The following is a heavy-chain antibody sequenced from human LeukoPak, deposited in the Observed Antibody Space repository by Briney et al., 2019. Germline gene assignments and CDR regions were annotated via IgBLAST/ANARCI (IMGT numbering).Heavy chain of an antibody. V-gene: IGHV1-2*02. J-gene: IGHJ5*02. Sequence: ASVKVSCKASGYTFTGYYMHWVRQAPGQGLEWMGRISPNTGDTTYAQKFQGRVTMTTDTSTTTAYMELRSLRSDDTAVYYCARLRLGELSLGFDPWGQGTLVTVSS. CDR3: ARLRLGELSLGFDP. CDR2: ISPNTGDT. CDR1: GYTFTGYY. D-gene: IGHD3-16*02.